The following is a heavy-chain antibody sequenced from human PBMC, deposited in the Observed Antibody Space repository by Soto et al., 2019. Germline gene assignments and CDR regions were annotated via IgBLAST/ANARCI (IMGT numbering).Heavy chain of an antibody. CDR2: ISSSSSYI. D-gene: IGHD4-17*01. J-gene: IGHJ4*02. V-gene: IGHV3-21*01. CDR1: GFTFSSYS. Sequence: EVQLVESGGGLVKPGGSLRLSCAASGFTFSSYSMNWVRQAPGKGLEWVSSISSSSSYIYYAHSVKGRFTISRDNAKNSLYLQMNSLRAEDTAVYYCAREDTVTTYYFDYWGQGTLVTVSS. CDR3: AREDTVTTYYFDY.